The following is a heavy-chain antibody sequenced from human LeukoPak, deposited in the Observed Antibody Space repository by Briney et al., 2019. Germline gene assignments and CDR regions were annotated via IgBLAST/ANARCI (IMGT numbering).Heavy chain of an antibody. V-gene: IGHV3-23*01. D-gene: IGHD4-11*01. Sequence: GGSLRVSCVASGCTFTSYAMSWVRQAPGKGLEWVSAISGSGGRTHYADSVKGRFTISRDNSKNTLYLQMNNLRTEDTAVYYCAKGPMTKLDPWGQGTLVTVSS. CDR2: ISGSGGRT. CDR3: AKGPMTKLDP. CDR1: GCTFTSYA. J-gene: IGHJ5*02.